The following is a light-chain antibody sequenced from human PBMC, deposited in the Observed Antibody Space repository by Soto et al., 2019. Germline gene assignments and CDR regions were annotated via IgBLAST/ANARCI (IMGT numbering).Light chain of an antibody. Sequence: QSALTQPPSASGSPGQSVTISCTGTSSDVGGYNYVSWYQQHPGKAPKLLIYEVTKRPSGVPDRFSASKSGNTASLTVSGLQAEDEADYYCSSYAGSDNVFGTGT. CDR2: EVT. CDR3: SSYAGSDNV. V-gene: IGLV2-8*01. CDR1: SSDVGGYNY. J-gene: IGLJ1*01.